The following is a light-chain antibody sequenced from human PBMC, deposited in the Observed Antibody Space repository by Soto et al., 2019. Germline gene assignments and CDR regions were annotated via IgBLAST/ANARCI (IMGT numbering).Light chain of an antibody. CDR2: AAS. J-gene: IGKJ1*01. Sequence: DIQMTQSPSSLSASVGDRVTITCRASKSISSYLNWYQQKPGEAPKLLIYAASRLQSGVPSRFSGSGSGTDFTLTISSLQPEDFATYYCQQSYSTPRTFGQGTKVDIK. CDR3: QQSYSTPRT. V-gene: IGKV1-39*01. CDR1: KSISSY.